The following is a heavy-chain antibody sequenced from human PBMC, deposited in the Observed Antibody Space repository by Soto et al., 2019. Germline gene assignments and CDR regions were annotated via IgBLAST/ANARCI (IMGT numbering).Heavy chain of an antibody. D-gene: IGHD5-18*01. CDR2: IYHSVST. CDR1: GGSISSSNW. V-gene: IGHV4-4*02. J-gene: IGHJ5*02. Sequence: PSETLSLTCAVSGGSISSSNWWSWVRQPPGKGLEWIGEIYHSVSTNYNPSLKSRVTISVDKSKNQFSLKLSSVTAADTAVYYCARVHYGDTAMGPYNWFDPWGQGTLVTVSS. CDR3: ARVHYGDTAMGPYNWFDP.